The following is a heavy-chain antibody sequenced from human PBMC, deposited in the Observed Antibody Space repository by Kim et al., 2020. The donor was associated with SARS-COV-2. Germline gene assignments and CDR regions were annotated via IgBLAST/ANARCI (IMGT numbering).Heavy chain of an antibody. D-gene: IGHD5-18*01. CDR3: ARRDTAMGGGFDY. J-gene: IGHJ4*02. CDR1: GGSISSSNW. CDR2: IYHSGST. Sequence: SETLSLTCAVSGGSISSSNWWSWVRQPPGKGLEWIGEIYHSGSTNYNPSLKSRVTISVDKSKNQFSLKLSSVTAADTAVYYCARRDTAMGGGFDYWGQGTLVTVSS. V-gene: IGHV4-4*02.